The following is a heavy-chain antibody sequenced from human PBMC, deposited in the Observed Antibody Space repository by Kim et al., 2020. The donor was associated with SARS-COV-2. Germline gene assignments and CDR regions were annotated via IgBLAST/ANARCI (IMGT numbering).Heavy chain of an antibody. Sequence: GGSLRLSCAASGFTFSSYAMSWVRQAPGKGLEWVSAISGSGGSTYYADSVKGRFTISRDNSKNTLYLQMNSLRAEDTAVYYCAKDPRRPYSYGPGGDYWGQGTLVTVSS. CDR3: AKDPRRPYSYGPGGDY. D-gene: IGHD5-18*01. J-gene: IGHJ4*02. V-gene: IGHV3-23*01. CDR2: ISGSGGST. CDR1: GFTFSSYA.